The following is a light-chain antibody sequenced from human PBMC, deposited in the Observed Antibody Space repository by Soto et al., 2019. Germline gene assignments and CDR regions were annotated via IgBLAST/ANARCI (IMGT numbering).Light chain of an antibody. Sequence: EIVMTQSPATLSVSPGERATLSCRASQSVGTNLAWFQQRPGQAPRLLIYGASTRATGIPARFSGSGSGTEFTLTISSLQPEDVATYYCQKYNSAPITFGQGTRLEIK. V-gene: IGKV3-15*01. J-gene: IGKJ5*01. CDR3: QKYNSAPIT. CDR2: GAS. CDR1: QSVGTN.